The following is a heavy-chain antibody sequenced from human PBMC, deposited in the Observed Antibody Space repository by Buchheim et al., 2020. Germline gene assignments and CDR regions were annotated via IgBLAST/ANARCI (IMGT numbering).Heavy chain of an antibody. Sequence: QVQLQESGPGLVKPSETLSLTCTVSGGSISSDYWSWIRQPAGKGLEWIGRISATGNTNSLPSLRSRVSMSMDTSKKQSSLRLKSITAADTAVYYCARVVVAPNSHWYFDLWGRGTL. CDR3: ARVVVAPNSHWYFDL. CDR2: ISATGNT. CDR1: GGSISSDY. V-gene: IGHV4-4*07. J-gene: IGHJ2*01. D-gene: IGHD2-15*01.